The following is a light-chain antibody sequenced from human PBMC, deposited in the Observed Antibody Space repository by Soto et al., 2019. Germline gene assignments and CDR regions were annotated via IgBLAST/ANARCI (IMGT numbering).Light chain of an antibody. J-gene: IGKJ1*01. CDR1: QILLQSEGKTY. Sequence: DLGMTQTPLSLSVTSGQPASISCKARQILLQSEGKTYLNWYLQKPGQPPDLLIYEFSNRSSGVPDRFSGSGSGTDFTLRISRVEAEDVGVYYCMQSIQLPRTFGQGTKVEIK. V-gene: IGKV2D-29*01. CDR2: EFS. CDR3: MQSIQLPRT.